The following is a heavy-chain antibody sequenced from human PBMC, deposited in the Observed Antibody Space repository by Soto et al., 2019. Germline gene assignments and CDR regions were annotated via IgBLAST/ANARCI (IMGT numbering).Heavy chain of an antibody. V-gene: IGHV4-4*07. CDR1: GASISCFY. Sequence: SETLSLTCTVSGASISCFYWSWIRKSAGKGLEWIGRIYATGTTDYNPSLKSRVMMSVDTSKKQFSLKLRSVTAADTAVYHCVRDGTKTLRDWFDPWGQGTSVTVSS. J-gene: IGHJ5*02. CDR3: VRDGTKTLRDWFDP. CDR2: IYATGTT. D-gene: IGHD1-1*01.